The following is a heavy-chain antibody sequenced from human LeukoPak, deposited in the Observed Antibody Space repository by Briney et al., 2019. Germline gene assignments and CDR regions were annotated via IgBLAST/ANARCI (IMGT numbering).Heavy chain of an antibody. J-gene: IGHJ3*02. V-gene: IGHV1-69*04. CDR3: ARDRRWLRLGKTDAFDI. Sequence: SVNVSCKASGGTFSSYAISSVRQAPGQGLEWMGRIIPILGIANYAQKFQGRVTITAHKSTSTAYLELSSLRSEDTAVYYCARDRRWLRLGKTDAFDIWGQGTMVTVSS. CDR2: IIPILGIA. CDR1: GGTFSSYA. D-gene: IGHD5-12*01.